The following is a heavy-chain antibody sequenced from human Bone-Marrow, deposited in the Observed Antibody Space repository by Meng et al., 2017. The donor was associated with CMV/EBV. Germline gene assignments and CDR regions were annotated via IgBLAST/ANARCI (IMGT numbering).Heavy chain of an antibody. D-gene: IGHD1-26*01. CDR2: IYLRDSDN. CDR1: AYSFTTYW. V-gene: IGHV5-51*01. J-gene: IGHJ4*02. CDR3: ARPGGSYIH. Sequence: GESLKISCKGSAYSFTTYWIGWVRQMPGRGLAWMGIIYLRDSDNRYSPSFQGQVTISADKSITTAYLQWSNLKASDTAMYYCARPGGSYIHWGQGTLVTVSS.